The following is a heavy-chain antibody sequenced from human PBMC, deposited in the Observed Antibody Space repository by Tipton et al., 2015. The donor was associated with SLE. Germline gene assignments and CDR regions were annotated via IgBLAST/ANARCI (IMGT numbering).Heavy chain of an antibody. CDR2: IYSAGWA. D-gene: IGHD6-19*01. CDR1: GFTFSSYA. CDR3: AKRSSAWYFDF. V-gene: IGHV3-23*03. Sequence: SGFTFSSYAMSWVRQAPGKGLEWVSLIYSAGWAYYADSVRGRFTVSRDDSNNTLYLQMSSLRAEDTAVYYCAKRSSAWYFDFWGQGTLVTVSS. J-gene: IGHJ4*02.